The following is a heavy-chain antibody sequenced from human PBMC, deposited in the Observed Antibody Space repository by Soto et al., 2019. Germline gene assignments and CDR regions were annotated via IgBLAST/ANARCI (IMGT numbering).Heavy chain of an antibody. Sequence: SETLSLTCTVSGGSISSGGYYWSWIRQHPGKGLEWIGYIYYSGSTYYNPSLKSRVTISVDTSKNQFSLKLSSVTAADTAVYYWASWYSYDSKAGMDVWGQGTTVTVSS. CDR1: GGSISSGGYY. CDR2: IYYSGST. J-gene: IGHJ6*02. V-gene: IGHV4-31*03. CDR3: ASWYSYDSKAGMDV. D-gene: IGHD3-22*01.